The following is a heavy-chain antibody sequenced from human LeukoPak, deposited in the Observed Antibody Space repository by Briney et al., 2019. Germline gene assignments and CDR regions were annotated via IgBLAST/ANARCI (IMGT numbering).Heavy chain of an antibody. D-gene: IGHD4-17*01. CDR2: INHSGST. J-gene: IGHJ4*02. CDR1: GGSFSGYY. CDR3: AREYGDTRRGRGYFDY. Sequence: SETLSLTCAVYGGSFSGYYWSWIRQPPGKGLEWIGEINHSGSTNYNPSLKSRVTISVDTSKNQFSLKLSSVTAADTAVYYCAREYGDTRRGRGYFDYWGQGTLVTVSS. V-gene: IGHV4-34*01.